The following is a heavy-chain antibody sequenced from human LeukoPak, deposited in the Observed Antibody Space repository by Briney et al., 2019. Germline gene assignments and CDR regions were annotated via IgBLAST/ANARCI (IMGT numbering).Heavy chain of an antibody. CDR3: ARDYGSGSGNWFDA. J-gene: IGHJ5*02. D-gene: IGHD3-10*01. CDR1: GYIFISYW. Sequence: GESPQISCQGSGYIFISYWIGWVRRLPGKGLEWMGTMYPGDSDTRYSPSFQGQVTMSVDKSITTAYLEWSGLKASDTAMYYCARDYGSGSGNWFDAWGPGTLVTVSS. CDR2: MYPGDSDT. V-gene: IGHV5-51*01.